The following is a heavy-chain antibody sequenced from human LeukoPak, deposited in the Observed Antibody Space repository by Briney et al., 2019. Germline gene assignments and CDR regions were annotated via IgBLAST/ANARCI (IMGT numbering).Heavy chain of an antibody. V-gene: IGHV4-39*07. D-gene: IGHD5-18*01. Sequence: SETLSLTCTVSGGSISSRSYYWGWIRQPPGKGLEWIGSIYYSGSTYYNPSLKSRVSISIDTSKNQFSLKLSSVTAADTAVYYCARDADTAMDNYYYYYMDVWGKGTTVTISS. J-gene: IGHJ6*03. CDR1: GGSISSRSYY. CDR3: ARDADTAMDNYYYYYMDV. CDR2: IYYSGST.